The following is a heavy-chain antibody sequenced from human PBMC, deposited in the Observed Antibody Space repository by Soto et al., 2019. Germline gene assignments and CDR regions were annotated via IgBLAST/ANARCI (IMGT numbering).Heavy chain of an antibody. CDR1: GETFRRDV. J-gene: IGHJ1*01. V-gene: IGHV1-69*06. Sequence: ASVKVSCKAPGETFRRDVISWVRQAPGQGLEWLGGITPMSGTTDYAQKFQGRVTISADKSTGTAYFELSSLTFDDTGVYYCARGVSMAGRPGFFHHWGQGSLVTVSS. D-gene: IGHD6-6*01. CDR3: ARGVSMAGRPGFFHH. CDR2: ITPMSGTT.